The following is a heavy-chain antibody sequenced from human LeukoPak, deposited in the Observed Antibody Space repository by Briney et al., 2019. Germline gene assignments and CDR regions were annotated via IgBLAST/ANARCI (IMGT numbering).Heavy chain of an antibody. CDR3: ARDLAAGRGYFDY. D-gene: IGHD1-14*01. V-gene: IGHV3-21*01. CDR2: ISSGSRYI. CDR1: GFTFSTYS. J-gene: IGHJ4*02. Sequence: GGSLRLSCAASGFTFSTYSMNWVRQAPGKGLEWVSSISSGSRYIYYADSVKGRFTISRDNAKNSLYLQMNSLRAEDTAVYYCARDLAAGRGYFDYWGQGTLVTVSS.